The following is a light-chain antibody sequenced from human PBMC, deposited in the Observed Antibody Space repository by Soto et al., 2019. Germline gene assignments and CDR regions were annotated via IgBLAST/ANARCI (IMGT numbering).Light chain of an antibody. J-gene: IGLJ1*01. Sequence: QSVLTQPRSVSGSPGQSVAISCTGTSSDVGGYNYVSWYQQHPGKAPKLIIYDVTKRPSGVPDRFSGSSSGNTASLTISGLQAEDEAEYFCFSFTTTSTHVFGTGTKVTVL. CDR1: SSDVGGYNY. CDR2: DVT. CDR3: FSFTTTSTHV. V-gene: IGLV2-11*01.